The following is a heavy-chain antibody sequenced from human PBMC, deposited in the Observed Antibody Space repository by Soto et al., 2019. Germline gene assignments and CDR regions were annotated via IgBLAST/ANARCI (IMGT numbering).Heavy chain of an antibody. J-gene: IGHJ5*01. V-gene: IGHV1-18*01. CDR1: GYSFHNSG. Sequence: QVQLVQSGPELKKPGASVKVSCKTSGYSFHNSGISWVRQAPGQVLEWMGWISVVNGYAHYGQKFQGRVIMTADTFTSTAYMELRGLRSDDTAMYYCSKNGTTWFASWGQGTPVTVSS. CDR3: SKNGTTWFAS. D-gene: IGHD1-1*01. CDR2: ISVVNGYA.